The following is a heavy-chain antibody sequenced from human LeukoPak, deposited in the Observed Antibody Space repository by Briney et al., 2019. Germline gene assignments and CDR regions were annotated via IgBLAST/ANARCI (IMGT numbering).Heavy chain of an antibody. CDR1: GDSISSSSYY. J-gene: IGHJ6*03. CDR3: ARPLRSCSGGSCYSGYYYYYMDV. CDR2: IYYSGST. Sequence: PSETLSLTCTVSGDSISSSSYYWGWIRQPPGKGLEWIGSIYYSGSTYYNPSPKSRVTISVDTSKNQFYLKLSSVTAADTAVYYCARPLRSCSGGSCYSGYYYYYMDVWGKGTTVTVSS. D-gene: IGHD2-15*01. V-gene: IGHV4-39*01.